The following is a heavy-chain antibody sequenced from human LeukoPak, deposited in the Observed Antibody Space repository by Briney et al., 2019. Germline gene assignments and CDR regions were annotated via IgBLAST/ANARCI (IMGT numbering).Heavy chain of an antibody. J-gene: IGHJ4*02. D-gene: IGHD3-16*02. CDR3: ARYDVWGTYRAFDY. CDR2: IYHSGST. Sequence: SQTLSLACTLAGHSLSSDYYWCWIRQPPGKGLEGVAIIYHSGSTYYNPSLNSRLTISVDTSKNQFSLKLSSVPAADTAVYYCARYDVWGTYRAFDYWGQGTLVTVSS. CDR1: GHSLSSDYY. V-gene: IGHV4-38-2*02.